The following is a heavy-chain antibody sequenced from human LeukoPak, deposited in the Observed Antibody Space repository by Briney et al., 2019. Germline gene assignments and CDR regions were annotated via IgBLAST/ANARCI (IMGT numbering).Heavy chain of an antibody. CDR1: GGSISSGDYY. D-gene: IGHD2-8*01. Sequence: PSETLSLTCTVSGGSISSGDYYWSWIRQPPGTGLEWIGYIYYSGSTYYNPSLKSRVTISVDTSKNQFSLKLSSVTAADTAVYYCARVRMVYAPNFDYWGQGTLVTVSS. CDR2: IYYSGST. J-gene: IGHJ4*02. CDR3: ARVRMVYAPNFDY. V-gene: IGHV4-30-4*01.